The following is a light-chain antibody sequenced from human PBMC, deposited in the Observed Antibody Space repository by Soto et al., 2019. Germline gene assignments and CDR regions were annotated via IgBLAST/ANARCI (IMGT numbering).Light chain of an antibody. J-gene: IGKJ1*01. CDR2: GTS. V-gene: IGKV3-20*01. CDR3: QHYSRTLPWT. CDR1: QTVGTNF. Sequence: EIVLTQSPGTLSLSPGETATLSCRASQTVGTNFLAWYQQKPGQAPRLLMFGTSNRATDIPDRFGGSGSGTDFTLTVGILEPEDVAVYYCQHYSRTLPWTFGQGTKVEIK.